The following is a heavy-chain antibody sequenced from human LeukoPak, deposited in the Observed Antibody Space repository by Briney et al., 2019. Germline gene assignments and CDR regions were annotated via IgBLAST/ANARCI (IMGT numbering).Heavy chain of an antibody. Sequence: SETLSLTCTVSGGSISSSSYYWGWIRQPPGKGLEWIGSIYYSGSTYYNPSLKSRVTISVDTSKNQFSLKLSSVTAADTAVYYCARGRSGSYLVPENWYFDLWGRGTLVTVSS. CDR2: IYYSGST. CDR1: GGSISSSSYY. J-gene: IGHJ2*01. V-gene: IGHV4-39*01. CDR3: ARGRSGSYLVPENWYFDL. D-gene: IGHD1-26*01.